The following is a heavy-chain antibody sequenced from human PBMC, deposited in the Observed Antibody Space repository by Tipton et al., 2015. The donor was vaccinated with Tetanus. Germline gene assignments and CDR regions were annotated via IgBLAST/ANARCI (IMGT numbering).Heavy chain of an antibody. D-gene: IGHD1-20*01. CDR1: GDSVSSNSAA. V-gene: IGHV6-1*01. CDR3: AFRTNWRFSRGFDC. J-gene: IGHJ4*02. CDR2: TYYRSRWYN. Sequence: GLVKPSQTLSLTCAISGDSVSSNSAAWNWIRQSPSRGLEWLARTYYRSRWYNDYALSVKSRITISPDTSKNQFSLQLNSVTPDDTAVYYCAFRTNWRFSRGFDCWGQGILVTVSS.